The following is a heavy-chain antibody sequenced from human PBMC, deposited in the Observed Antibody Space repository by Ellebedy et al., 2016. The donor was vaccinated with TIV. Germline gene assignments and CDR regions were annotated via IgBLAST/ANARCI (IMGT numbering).Heavy chain of an antibody. D-gene: IGHD2-15*01. CDR3: ARDPFDSAGVDAFDI. CDR2: IYYSGST. J-gene: IGHJ3*02. Sequence: LRLSXSVSGGSISSGDSYWSWIRQPPGKGLEWIGYIYYSGSTNYNPSLKSRITISVDTSKNQFSLKLSSVTAADTAAYYCARDPFDSAGVDAFDIWGQGTMVTVSS. V-gene: IGHV4-30-4*01. CDR1: GGSISSGDSY.